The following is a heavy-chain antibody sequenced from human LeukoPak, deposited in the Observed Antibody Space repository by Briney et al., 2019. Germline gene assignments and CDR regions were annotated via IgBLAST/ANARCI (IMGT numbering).Heavy chain of an antibody. CDR2: IGTANER. J-gene: IGHJ4*02. V-gene: IGHV3-48*01. CDR3: ARDPNGNPDFDY. CDR1: GFSFTTYG. D-gene: IGHD2-8*01. Sequence: GGSLRLSCKVSGFSFTTYGMNWVRQAPGKGLEWLSFIGTANERPYADSVKGRFTISRDNADNSLYLQMSSLTAEDTAVYYCARDPNGNPDFDYWGQGTLVTVSS.